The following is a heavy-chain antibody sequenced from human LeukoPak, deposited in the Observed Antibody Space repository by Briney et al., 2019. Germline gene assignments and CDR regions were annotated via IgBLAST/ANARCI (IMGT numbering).Heavy chain of an antibody. D-gene: IGHD3-22*01. J-gene: IGHJ4*02. CDR1: GFTFSSYA. Sequence: GGSLRLSCAASGFTFSSYAMSWVRQAPGKGLEWVSAISGSGGSTYYADSVKGRFTISRDNSKNTLYLQMNSLRAEDTAVYYCAKDSSGYPYSDYDYWGKGTLVTVSS. V-gene: IGHV3-23*01. CDR3: AKDSSGYPYSDYDY. CDR2: ISGSGGST.